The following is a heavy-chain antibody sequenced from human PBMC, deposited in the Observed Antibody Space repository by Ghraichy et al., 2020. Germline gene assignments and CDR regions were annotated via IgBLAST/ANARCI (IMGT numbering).Heavy chain of an antibody. J-gene: IGHJ6*02. CDR2: IYYTGST. CDR1: GGSISSGTHY. D-gene: IGHD1-26*01. CDR3: ARDSKYSETYLGSYYYYAMDV. Sequence: SETLSLTCIVSGGSISSGTHYWSWIRQHPGKGLEWIGYIYYTGSTYYTPSLSSRVIISVDTSKNQFSLKLSSVTAADTAVYYCARDSKYSETYLGSYYYYAMDVWGQGTTVTVSS. V-gene: IGHV4-31*03.